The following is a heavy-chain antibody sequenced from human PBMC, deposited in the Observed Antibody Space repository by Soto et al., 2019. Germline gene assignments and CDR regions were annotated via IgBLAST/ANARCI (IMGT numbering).Heavy chain of an antibody. CDR2: IRSKANSYAT. J-gene: IGHJ6*02. Sequence: VGSLRLSCAASGFTFSGSAMHWVRQASGKGLEWVGRIRSKANSYATAYAASVKGRFTISRDDSKNTAYLQMNSLKTEDTAVYYCTRHRPDLGSYYYYYYGMDVWGQGTTVTVSS. CDR1: GFTFSGSA. D-gene: IGHD3-3*01. CDR3: TRHRPDLGSYYYYYYGMDV. V-gene: IGHV3-73*01.